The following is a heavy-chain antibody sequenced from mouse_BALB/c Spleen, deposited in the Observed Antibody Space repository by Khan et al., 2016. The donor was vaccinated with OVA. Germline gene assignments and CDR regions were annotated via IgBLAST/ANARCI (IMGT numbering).Heavy chain of an antibody. V-gene: IGHV14-3*02. D-gene: IGHD1-1*01. CDR1: GFNINDTC. CDR3: ARSNSLWPMDY. Sequence: VQLQQSGAELVKPGASVKLSCTASGFNINDTCLHWVKQRPEQGLEWLGRIDPAHGDTKYDPKFQAKATITADTPSNIAYLQRSSLTSEDTAVYYGARSNSLWPMDYWGQGTSVTVSS. CDR2: IDPAHGDT. J-gene: IGHJ4*01.